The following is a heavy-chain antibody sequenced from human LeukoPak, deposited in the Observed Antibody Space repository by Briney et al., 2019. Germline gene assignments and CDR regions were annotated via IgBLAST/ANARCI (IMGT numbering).Heavy chain of an antibody. J-gene: IGHJ4*02. V-gene: IGHV3-7*05. CDR3: ARTYGDYVDY. D-gene: IGHD4-17*01. CDR2: IKQGGSEK. Sequence: GGSLTLSCAASRFTFSSYWMSWVRHAPGKGREGVANIKQGGSEKHYVDSGKGRFTLSRDNAKHSLYLQMNSLRAEDTAVYYCARTYGDYVDYWGQGTLVTVSS. CDR1: RFTFSSYW.